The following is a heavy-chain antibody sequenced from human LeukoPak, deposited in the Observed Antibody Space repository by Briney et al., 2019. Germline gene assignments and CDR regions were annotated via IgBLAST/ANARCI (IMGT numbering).Heavy chain of an antibody. CDR2: ISAYNGNT. J-gene: IGHJ4*02. CDR3: ARDSPVLWFGELGGDY. Sequence: ASVKVSCKASGYTFTSYGISWVRQAPGQGLEWMGWISAYNGNTNYALKLQGRVTMTTDTSTSTAYMELRSLRSDDTAVYYCARDSPVLWFGELGGDYWGQGTLVTVSS. V-gene: IGHV1-18*01. CDR1: GYTFTSYG. D-gene: IGHD3-10*01.